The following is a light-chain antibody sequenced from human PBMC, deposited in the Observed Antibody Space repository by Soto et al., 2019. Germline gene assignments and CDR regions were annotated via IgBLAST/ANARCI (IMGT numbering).Light chain of an antibody. J-gene: IGKJ1*01. V-gene: IGKV1-39*01. CDR3: QQTYSNPRT. CDR1: QSISIY. Sequence: DIQMTQSPSSLSASVGDRVTITCRTSQSISIYLNWYQQIPGKAPKLLIYASSNLHTGVPSRFSGSASGTDFTLTISSLQPEDSATYYSQQTYSNPRTFGQGAKVDI. CDR2: ASS.